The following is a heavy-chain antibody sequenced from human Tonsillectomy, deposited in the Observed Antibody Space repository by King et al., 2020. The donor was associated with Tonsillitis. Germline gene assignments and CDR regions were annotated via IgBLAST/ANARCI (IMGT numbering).Heavy chain of an antibody. Sequence: DVQLVESGGGLVKPGGSLTVSCVASGISFYDAWMCWVRQAPGKGLEWVGRIKSKSFGATTDYAAPVKGRFTISRDDSKNTLYLQMNSLNTEDTGVYYCTTDLQGGTYADHFDYWGQGALVTVSS. CDR3: TTDLQGGTYADHFDY. D-gene: IGHD1-26*01. V-gene: IGHV3-15*01. J-gene: IGHJ4*02. CDR2: IKSKSFGATT. CDR1: GISFYDAW.